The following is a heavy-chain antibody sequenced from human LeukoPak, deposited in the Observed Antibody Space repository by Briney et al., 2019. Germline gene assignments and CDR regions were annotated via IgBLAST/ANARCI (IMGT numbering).Heavy chain of an antibody. J-gene: IGHJ5*02. D-gene: IGHD5-12*01. CDR3: ARAPRGYSGYDFSYWFDP. V-gene: IGHV4-31*03. CDR2: ISFSGST. Sequence: SQTLSLTCTVSGDSISGGRGAYYWSWIRHHPDKGLEWIGYISFSGSTLYNPSLESRLTISIDTSKNQFSLNLRSGTAADTAVYYCARAPRGYSGYDFSYWFDPWGQGTLVTVSS. CDR1: GDSISGGRGAYY.